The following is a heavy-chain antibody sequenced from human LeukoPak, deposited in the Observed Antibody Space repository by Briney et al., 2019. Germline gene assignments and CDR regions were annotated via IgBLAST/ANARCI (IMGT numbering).Heavy chain of an antibody. J-gene: IGHJ4*02. Sequence: SETLSLTCTVSGYSISSGYYWGWIRQPPGKGLEWIGGIYHSGSTYYNPSLKSRVTISVDTSKNQFSLKLSSVTAADTAVYYCAGHDFWSGYYPTKYWGQGTLVTVSS. V-gene: IGHV4-38-2*02. CDR2: IYHSGST. CDR1: GYSISSGYY. CDR3: AGHDFWSGYYPTKY. D-gene: IGHD3-3*01.